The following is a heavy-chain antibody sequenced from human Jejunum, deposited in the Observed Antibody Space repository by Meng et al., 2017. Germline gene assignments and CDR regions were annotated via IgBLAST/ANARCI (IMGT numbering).Heavy chain of an antibody. J-gene: IGHJ4*02. V-gene: IGHV4-4*02. CDR1: GASISSGNW. CDR3: ARHISVTGTRGFDY. Sequence: QVQLPESGPGLVPPSESLSLTCAVSGASISSGNWWSWVRQPPGKGLEWIGEMYQSGTTNYNPSLKSRVTILLDTSKNQLSLELTSVTAADTAVYYCARHISVTGTRGFDYWGQGTLVTVSS. CDR2: MYQSGTT. D-gene: IGHD6-19*01.